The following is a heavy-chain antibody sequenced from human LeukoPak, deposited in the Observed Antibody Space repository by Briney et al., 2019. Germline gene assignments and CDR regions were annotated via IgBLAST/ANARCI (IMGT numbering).Heavy chain of an antibody. CDR2: IWYDGSNK. V-gene: IGHV3-33*06. Sequence: GGSLRLSCAASGFTFDDYAMHWVRQAPGKGLEWVAVIWYDGSNKYYADSVKGRFTISRDNSKNTLYLQMNSLRAEDTAVYYCAKAGSFQYYYMDVWGKGTTVTVSS. CDR3: AKAGSFQYYYMDV. CDR1: GFTFDDYA. D-gene: IGHD2-15*01. J-gene: IGHJ6*03.